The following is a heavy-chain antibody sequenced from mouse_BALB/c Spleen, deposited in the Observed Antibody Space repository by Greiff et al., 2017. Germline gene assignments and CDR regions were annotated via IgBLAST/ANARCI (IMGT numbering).Heavy chain of an antibody. CDR2: IYPGGGYT. CDR3: ARGGGTYDYDYFDY. D-gene: IGHD2-4*01. J-gene: IGHJ2*01. CDR1: GYTFTNYW. V-gene: IGHV1-63*02. Sequence: QVQLQQSGAELVRPGTSVKISCKASGYTFTNYWLGWVKQRPGHGLEWIGDIYPGGGYTNYNEKFKGKATLTADTSSSTAYMQLSSLTSEDSAVYFCARGGGTYDYDYFDYWGQGTTLTVSS.